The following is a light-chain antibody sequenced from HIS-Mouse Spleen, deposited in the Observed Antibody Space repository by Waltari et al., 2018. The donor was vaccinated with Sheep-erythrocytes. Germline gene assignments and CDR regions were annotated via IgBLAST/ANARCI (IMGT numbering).Light chain of an antibody. CDR3: SSYTSSSTPVV. J-gene: IGLJ2*01. CDR1: SSDGGGYNY. V-gene: IGLV2-8*01. Sequence: QSALTQPPSASGSPGQSVTISCTGTSSDGGGYNYVSWYQQHPGKAPKLIVYEVSKRPSGVRDRFSGSKSGNTASLTISGLQAEDEADYYCSSYTSSSTPVVFGGGTKLTVL. CDR2: EVS.